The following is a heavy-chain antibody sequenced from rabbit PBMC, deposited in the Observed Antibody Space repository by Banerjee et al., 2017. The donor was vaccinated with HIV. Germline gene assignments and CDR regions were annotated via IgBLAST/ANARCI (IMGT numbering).Heavy chain of an antibody. Sequence: QSLEESGGDLVKPGASLTLTCTASGFSFSSSYYMCWVRQAPGKGLEWIACIYAGSSGSAYYATWAKGRFTISKASSTMVTLQMTSLTAADTATYFCARDGGSGWGAPYYFNLWGPGTLVTVS. V-gene: IGHV1S40*01. J-gene: IGHJ4*01. CDR3: ARDGGSGWGAPYYFNL. CDR1: GFSFSSSYY. D-gene: IGHD4-1*01. CDR2: IYAGSSGSA.